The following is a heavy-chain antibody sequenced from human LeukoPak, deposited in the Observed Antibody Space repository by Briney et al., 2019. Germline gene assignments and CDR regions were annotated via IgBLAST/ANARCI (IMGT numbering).Heavy chain of an antibody. D-gene: IGHD3-10*01. V-gene: IGHV4-4*07. J-gene: IGHJ5*02. CDR3: ARDMVRGVKAYLSWFDP. CDR2: MYVSGST. Sequence: SETLSLTCTVSGDSISSYYWSWIRQPAGKGLEWIGRMYVSGSTNYNPSLKSRVTMSVDTSQNQFSLKMTSVTAADTAFYYCARDMVRGVKAYLSWFDPWGQGILVTVST. CDR1: GDSISSYY.